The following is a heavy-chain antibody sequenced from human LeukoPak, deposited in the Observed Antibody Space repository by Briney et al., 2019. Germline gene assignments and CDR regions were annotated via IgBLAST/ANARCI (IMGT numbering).Heavy chain of an antibody. CDR2: IHYTGKT. CDR1: GGSISGFY. CDR3: ARINSGYDLSSSWYPNWFDP. Sequence: SETLSLTCTVSGGSISGFYWSWIRQPPGKGLEWIGNIHYTGKTNYNPSLKSRVTMSVETSKNHSSVRLTSVTAADTAVYYCARINSGYDLSSSWYPNWFDPWGQGALVTVSS. V-gene: IGHV4-59*01. D-gene: IGHD6-13*01. J-gene: IGHJ5*02.